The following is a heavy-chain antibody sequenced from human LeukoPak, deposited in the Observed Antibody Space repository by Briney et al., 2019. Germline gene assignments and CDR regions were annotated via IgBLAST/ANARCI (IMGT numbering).Heavy chain of an antibody. CDR2: IIPIFGTA. V-gene: IGHV1-69*13. D-gene: IGHD3-22*01. Sequence: GASVKVSCKASGGTFISYAISWVRQAPGQGLEWMGGIIPIFGTANYAQKFQGRVTITADESTSTAYMELSSLRSEDTAVYYCARSAARPDYYDSSGYYLHPFDYWGQGTLVTVSS. CDR1: GGTFISYA. J-gene: IGHJ4*02. CDR3: ARSAARPDYYDSSGYYLHPFDY.